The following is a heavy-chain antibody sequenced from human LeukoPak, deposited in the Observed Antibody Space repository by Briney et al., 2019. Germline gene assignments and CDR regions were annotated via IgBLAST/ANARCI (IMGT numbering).Heavy chain of an antibody. Sequence: PSETLSLTCTVSGGSISSYYWSWIRQPPGKGLEWIGYIYYSGSTNYNPSLKSRVTISVDTSKNQFSLKLSSVTAADTAVYYCARAYYGPAGFDYWGQGTLVTVSS. CDR1: GGSISSYY. CDR2: IYYSGST. J-gene: IGHJ4*02. D-gene: IGHD3-10*01. CDR3: ARAYYGPAGFDY. V-gene: IGHV4-59*01.